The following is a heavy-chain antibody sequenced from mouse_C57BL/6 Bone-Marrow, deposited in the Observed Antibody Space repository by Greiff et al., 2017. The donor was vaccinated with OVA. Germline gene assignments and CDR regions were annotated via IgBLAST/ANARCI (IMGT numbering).Heavy chain of an antibody. V-gene: IGHV1-50*01. CDR3: AKYGSSYVYAMDY. Sequence: QVQLQQPGAELVKPGASVKLSCKASGYTFTRYWMQWVKQRPGQGLEWIGEIDPSDSYTNYNQKFKGKATLTVDTSSSTAYMQLSSLTSEDSAVYYCAKYGSSYVYAMDYWGQGTSVTVSS. CDR2: IDPSDSYT. D-gene: IGHD1-1*01. J-gene: IGHJ4*01. CDR1: GYTFTRYW.